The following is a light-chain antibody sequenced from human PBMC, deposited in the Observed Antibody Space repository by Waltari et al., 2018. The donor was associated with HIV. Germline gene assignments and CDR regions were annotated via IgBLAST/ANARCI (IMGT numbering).Light chain of an antibody. CDR3: NSRDSSGNHLV. V-gene: IGLV3-19*01. CDR1: SSRSSY. CDR2: GKN. Sequence: SSELTQDPPLSLAFGQPVNTTSHADSSRSSYAPWYQQKPGQAPVLVIYGKNNRPSGIPDRFSGSSSGNTASLTITGAQAEDEADYYCNSRDSSGNHLVFGGGTKLTVL. J-gene: IGLJ2*01.